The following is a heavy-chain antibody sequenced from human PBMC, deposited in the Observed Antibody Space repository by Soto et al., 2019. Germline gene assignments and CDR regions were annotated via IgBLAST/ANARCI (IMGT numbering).Heavy chain of an antibody. CDR1: GGSISSGDYY. CDR3: ARDWTAGQRCDILTGYQVGWFDP. J-gene: IGHJ5*02. D-gene: IGHD3-9*01. Sequence: SETLSLTCTVSGGSISSGDYYWSWIRQPPGKGLEWIGYIYYSGSTYYNPSLKSRVTISVDTSKNQFSLKLSSVTAADTAVYYCARDWTAGQRCDILTGYQVGWFDPWGQGTLVTVSS. CDR2: IYYSGST. V-gene: IGHV4-30-4*01.